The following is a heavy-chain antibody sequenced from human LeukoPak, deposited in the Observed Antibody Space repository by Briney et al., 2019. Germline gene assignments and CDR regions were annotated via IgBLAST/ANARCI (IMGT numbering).Heavy chain of an antibody. CDR2: INYSGST. D-gene: IGHD2-21*01. V-gene: IGHV4-39*01. CDR1: GGSISSSSHY. J-gene: IGHJ5*02. CDR3: ARHVVADWFDP. Sequence: SETLSLTSTVSGGSISSSSHYWGWIRQPPGKGLEWIGSINYSGSTQYNPSLKSRVTISVDTSKNQFSLKVRFLTAADTAVYYCARHVVADWFDPWGQGTLVTVSS.